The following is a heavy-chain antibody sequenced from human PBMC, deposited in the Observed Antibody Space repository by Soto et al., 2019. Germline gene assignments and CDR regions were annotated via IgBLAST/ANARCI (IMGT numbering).Heavy chain of an antibody. Sequence: QIQLVQSGAEVKKPGASVKVSCQTSGYTFTSYGTNWVRQAPGQGLEWMGWITAYSGETHIAKKYQGRVTLTTDISTTTDFLEMKSLTSDDTAVYYCAKSLEPCGEGICLRRHIDSWGQGTLVTVSS. V-gene: IGHV1-18*01. D-gene: IGHD2-21*01. CDR3: AKSLEPCGEGICLRRHIDS. CDR1: GYTFTSYG. J-gene: IGHJ4*02. CDR2: ITAYSGET.